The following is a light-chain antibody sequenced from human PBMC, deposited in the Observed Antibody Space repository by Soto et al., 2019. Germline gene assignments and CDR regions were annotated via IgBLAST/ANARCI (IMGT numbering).Light chain of an antibody. CDR1: QGISSY. Sequence: VIWLTQSPSLNSASSVETVSIIFRMSQGISSYLAWCQQKPGKAPKLLIYKASSLESGVPSRFSGSGSETEFTLTISSLQPDDSATYYCQQYNSLYTFGQGTKVDI. CDR2: KAS. J-gene: IGKJ2*01. V-gene: IGKV1D-8*03. CDR3: QQYNSLYT.